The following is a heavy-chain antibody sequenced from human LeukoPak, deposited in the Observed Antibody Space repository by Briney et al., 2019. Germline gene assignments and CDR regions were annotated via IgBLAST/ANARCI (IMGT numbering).Heavy chain of an antibody. CDR2: IKSKTDGGTT. CDR1: GFTFSNAW. Sequence: GGSLRLSCAASGFTFSNAWMSWVRQAPGKGLEWVGRIKSKTDGGTTDYAAPVKGRFTVSRDDLKNTLYLQMNSLKTEDTAVYYCTTGYCSSSSCHRSLYFDYWGQGTLVTVSS. CDR3: TTGYCSSSSCHRSLYFDY. D-gene: IGHD2-2*01. V-gene: IGHV3-15*01. J-gene: IGHJ4*02.